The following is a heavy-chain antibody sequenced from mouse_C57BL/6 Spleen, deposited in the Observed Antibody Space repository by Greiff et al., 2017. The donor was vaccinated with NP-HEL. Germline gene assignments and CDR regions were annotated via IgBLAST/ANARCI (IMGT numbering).Heavy chain of an antibody. CDR2: ISDGGSYT. Sequence: EVMLVESGGGLVKPGGSLKLSCAASGFTFSSYAMSWVRQTPEKRLEWVATISDGGSYTYYPDNVKGRFTISRDNAKNNLYLQMSHLKSEDTAMYYCARERGLRRENAMDYWGQGTSVTVSS. CDR1: GFTFSSYA. D-gene: IGHD2-4*01. J-gene: IGHJ4*01. CDR3: ARERGLRRENAMDY. V-gene: IGHV5-4*01.